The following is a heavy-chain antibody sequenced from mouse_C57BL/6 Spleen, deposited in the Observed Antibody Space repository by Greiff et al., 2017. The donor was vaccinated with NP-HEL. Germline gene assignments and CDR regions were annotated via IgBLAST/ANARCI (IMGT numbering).Heavy chain of an antibody. CDR2: ISNGGGST. CDR1: GFTFSDYY. V-gene: IGHV5-12*01. D-gene: IGHD2-1*01. CDR3: ARRIYWGYFDY. J-gene: IGHJ2*01. Sequence: EVKLMESGGGLVQPGGSLKLSCAASGFTFSDYYMYWVRQTPEKRLEWVAYISNGGGSTYYPDTVKGRFTISRDNVKNTLYMQRSRLRAEDTAMYYCARRIYWGYFDYWGKGTTLTVSS.